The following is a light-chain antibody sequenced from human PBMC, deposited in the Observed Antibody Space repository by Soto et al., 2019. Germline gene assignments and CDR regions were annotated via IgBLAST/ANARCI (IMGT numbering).Light chain of an antibody. J-gene: IGKJ1*01. CDR1: QSVSSSY. CDR3: QQYGSSPRT. Sequence: ENVLTQSPGTLSLSPGERATLSCRASQSVSSSYLAWYQQKPGQAPRLLIYGASSRATGIPDRFSGSGSGKDFTLTISRREPEDFAVYYCQQYGSSPRTFGQGTKVEIK. V-gene: IGKV3-20*01. CDR2: GAS.